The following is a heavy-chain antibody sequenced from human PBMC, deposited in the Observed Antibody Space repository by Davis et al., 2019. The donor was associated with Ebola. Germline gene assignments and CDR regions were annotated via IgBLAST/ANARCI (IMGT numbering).Heavy chain of an antibody. CDR2: LGLSADT. J-gene: IGHJ4*02. Sequence: PGGSLRLSCAASGFTFSTYAMSWVRQAPGKGLEWVSTLGLSADTYYADSVKGRFTISRDNSKNTLYLQMNSLRAEDTAVYYCAKLELLGYWGQGTLVTVSS. CDR3: AKLELLGY. CDR1: GFTFSTYA. D-gene: IGHD1-26*01. V-gene: IGHV3-23*01.